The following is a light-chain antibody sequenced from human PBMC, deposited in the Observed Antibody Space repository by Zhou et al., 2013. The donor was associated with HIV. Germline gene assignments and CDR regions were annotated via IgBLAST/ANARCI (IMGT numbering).Light chain of an antibody. V-gene: IGKV1-8*01. J-gene: IGKJ4*01. Sequence: ATRMTQSPLSVSASTGDRVTITCRASHDVKTHVAWYQQKPGKAPRLLISSASSLQPEVPSRFSGSGSGTNFIFFISCLQSEDFAIYFCHQYYTLPLTFGGGTMVEV. CDR3: HQYYTLPLT. CDR1: HDVKTH. CDR2: SAS.